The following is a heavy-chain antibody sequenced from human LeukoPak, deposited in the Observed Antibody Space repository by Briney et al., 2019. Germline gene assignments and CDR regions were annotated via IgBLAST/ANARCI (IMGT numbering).Heavy chain of an antibody. CDR2: INHSGST. J-gene: IGHJ4*02. CDR1: GASFSGFH. V-gene: IGHV4-34*01. Sequence: PSETLSLTCAVYGASFSGFHWSWIRQPPGKGLEWIGEINHSGSTNYNPSLKSRVTISVVTSKNQFSLKLSSVTAADTAVYYCARGQWLDNYWGQGTLVTVSS. CDR3: ARGQWLDNY. D-gene: IGHD6-19*01.